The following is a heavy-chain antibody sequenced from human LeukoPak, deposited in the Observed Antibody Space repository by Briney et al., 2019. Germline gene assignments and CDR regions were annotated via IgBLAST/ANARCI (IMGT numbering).Heavy chain of an antibody. CDR1: GGSISSHY. J-gene: IGHJ4*02. Sequence: SETLSLTCTVSGGSISSHYWSWIRQPPGKGLEWIGYIYYSGSTNYNPSLKSRVTISVDTSKNQFSLKLSSVTAADTAVYYCARESRCSSTSCPSRGPFDYWGQGTLVTVSS. V-gene: IGHV4-59*11. CDR2: IYYSGST. D-gene: IGHD2-2*01. CDR3: ARESRCSSTSCPSRGPFDY.